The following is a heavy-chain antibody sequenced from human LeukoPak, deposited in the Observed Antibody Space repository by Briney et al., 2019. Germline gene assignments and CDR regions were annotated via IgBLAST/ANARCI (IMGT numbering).Heavy chain of an antibody. CDR1: GYTFSSYG. CDR3: AKIKAPSITMIVVVITTDAFDI. CDR2: INTNTGNP. D-gene: IGHD3-22*01. J-gene: IGHJ3*02. Sequence: GASVKVSCKASGYTFSSYGMNWVRQAPGQGLEWMGGINTNTGNPTYAQGFTGRFVFSLDTSVSTAYLQISSLKAEDTAVYYCAKIKAPSITMIVVVITTDAFDIWGQGTMVTVSS. V-gene: IGHV7-4-1*02.